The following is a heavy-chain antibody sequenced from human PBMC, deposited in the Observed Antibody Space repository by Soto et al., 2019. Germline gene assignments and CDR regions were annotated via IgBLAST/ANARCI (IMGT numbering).Heavy chain of an antibody. J-gene: IGHJ2*01. CDR1: GFTFSDYY. D-gene: IGHD3-3*01. CDR2: ISSSGSTI. Sequence: QVQLVESGGGLVKPGGSLRLSCAASGFTFSDYYMSWIRQAPGKGLEWVSYISSSGSTIYYVDSVKGRFTISRDNAKNSLYLQMNSLRAEDTAVYYCARGRGSGEWLFDFFPYWYFDLWGRGTLVTVSS. V-gene: IGHV3-11*01. CDR3: ARGRGSGEWLFDFFPYWYFDL.